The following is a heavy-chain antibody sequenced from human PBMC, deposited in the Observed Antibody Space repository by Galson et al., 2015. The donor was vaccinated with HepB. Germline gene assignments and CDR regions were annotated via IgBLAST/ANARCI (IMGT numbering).Heavy chain of an antibody. CDR2: IFYSGST. CDR3: ATYDFWSGYYDY. Sequence: SETLSLTCTVSGGSISSYYWSWIRQPPGKGLEWIGYIFYSGSTNYNPSLKSRVTISGDTSKKQFSLKLSSVTAADTAVYYCATYDFWSGYYDYRGQGTLVTVSS. D-gene: IGHD3-3*01. CDR1: GGSISSYY. V-gene: IGHV4-59*12. J-gene: IGHJ4*02.